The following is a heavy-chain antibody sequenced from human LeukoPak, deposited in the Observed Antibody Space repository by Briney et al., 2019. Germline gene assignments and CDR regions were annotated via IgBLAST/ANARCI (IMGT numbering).Heavy chain of an antibody. CDR2: ISSSSSYI. Sequence: PGGSLRLSCAASGFTFSSYSMNWVRQAPGKGLEWVSSISSSSSYIYYADSVKGRFTISRDNAKNSLYLQMNSLRAEDTAVYYCARRSTDYNWFDPWGPGTLVTVSS. D-gene: IGHD5/OR15-5a*01. J-gene: IGHJ5*02. CDR1: GFTFSSYS. V-gene: IGHV3-21*01. CDR3: ARRSTDYNWFDP.